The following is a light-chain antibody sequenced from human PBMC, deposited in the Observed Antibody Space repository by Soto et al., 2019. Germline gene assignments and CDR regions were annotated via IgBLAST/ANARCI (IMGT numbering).Light chain of an antibody. Sequence: SYDLTQPPSVSVAPGQTATITCGGNNIGSKSVHWYQQRPGQAPVLVVFDNSDRRSGISERFSGSNSGNTATLTISRVEAGDEADYYCQVWYNSGDHVYVFGSGTKVTVL. CDR2: DNS. CDR1: NIGSKS. V-gene: IGLV3-21*02. J-gene: IGLJ1*01. CDR3: QVWYNSGDHVYV.